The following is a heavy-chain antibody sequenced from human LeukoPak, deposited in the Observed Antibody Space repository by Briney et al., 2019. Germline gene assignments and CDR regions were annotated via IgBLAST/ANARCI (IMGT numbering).Heavy chain of an antibody. CDR1: GFTFTAYL. CDR3: VRESEYYFDHSPSSDY. D-gene: IGHD3-22*01. Sequence: GGSLRLSCAASGFTFTAYLIHWVRQAPGKGLEGVAVMSSDGNAIFYADSVKGRFTISRDNSKNTLYLQMNSLRGEDTAVYYCVRESEYYFDHSPSSDYWGQATLVTVSS. V-gene: IGHV3-30-3*01. J-gene: IGHJ4*02. CDR2: MSSDGNAI.